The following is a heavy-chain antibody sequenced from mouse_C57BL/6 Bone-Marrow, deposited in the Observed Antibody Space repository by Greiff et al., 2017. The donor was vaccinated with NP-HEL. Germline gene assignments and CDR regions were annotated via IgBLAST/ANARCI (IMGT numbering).Heavy chain of an antibody. CDR1: GYTFTSYT. CDR3: ARDYGPDY. V-gene: IGHV1-4*01. Sequence: VQLVESGAELARPGASVKMSCKASGYTFTSYTMHWVKQRPGQGLEWIGYINPSSGYTKYNQKFKDKATLTADKSSSTAYMQLSSLTSEDSAVYYCARDYGPDYWGQGTTLTVSS. D-gene: IGHD1-1*02. J-gene: IGHJ2*01. CDR2: INPSSGYT.